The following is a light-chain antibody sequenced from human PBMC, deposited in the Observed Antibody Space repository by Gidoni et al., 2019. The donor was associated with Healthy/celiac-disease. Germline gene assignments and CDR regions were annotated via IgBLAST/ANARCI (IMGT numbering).Light chain of an antibody. CDR2: GAS. CDR3: QQYGSSPRLT. J-gene: IGKJ4*01. CDR1: QSVSSSY. V-gene: IGKV3-20*01. Sequence: EIVFTQSPGTLSLSPGERATLSCRASQSVSSSYLAWYQQKPGQAPRLLIYGASSGSEADFTLNISRLEPEDFAVYYCQQYGSSPRLTFGGGTKVEIK.